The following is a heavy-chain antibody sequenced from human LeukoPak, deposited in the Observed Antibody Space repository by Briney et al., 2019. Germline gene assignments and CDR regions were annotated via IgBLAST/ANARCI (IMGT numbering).Heavy chain of an antibody. J-gene: IGHJ4*02. CDR2: ISSSSSYI. Sequence: TEGSLRLSCAASGFTFSAYSMNWVRQAPGKGLEWVSSISSSSSYIYYADSVKGRFTISRDNAKNSLYLQMNSLRAEDTAVYYCARDLEEYCSGGSCSLFDYWGQGTLVTVSS. D-gene: IGHD2-15*01. V-gene: IGHV3-21*01. CDR1: GFTFSAYS. CDR3: ARDLEEYCSGGSCSLFDY.